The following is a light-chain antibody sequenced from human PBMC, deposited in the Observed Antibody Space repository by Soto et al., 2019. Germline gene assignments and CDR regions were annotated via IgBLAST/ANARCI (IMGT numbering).Light chain of an antibody. CDR3: QQYNNWPWT. V-gene: IGKV3-15*01. CDR2: GSS. CDR1: QSVSSN. J-gene: IGKJ1*01. Sequence: EIVMTQSPATLSVSPGERATLSCRASQSVSSNLAWYQQKPGQAPRLLIYGSSTRATGIPARFSGSGSGTEFTLTISSLQSEDFAVYSCQQYNNWPWTFGQGKRWIS.